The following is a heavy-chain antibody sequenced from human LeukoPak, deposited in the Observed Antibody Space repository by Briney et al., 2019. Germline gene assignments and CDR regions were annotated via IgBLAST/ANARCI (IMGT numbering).Heavy chain of an antibody. CDR3: ARDHNYAFDN. CDR2: IGIDSGNT. D-gene: IGHD1-1*01. J-gene: IGHJ4*02. V-gene: IGHV3-48*01. CDR1: GFPFVEYS. Sequence: GGSLRLSCTASGFPFVEYSMNWVRQAPGKGLEWISYIGIDSGNTKYADSVRGRFTISTDKAKNSLYLQMNSLRVEDTAVYYCARDHNYAFDNWGQGTLVSVAS.